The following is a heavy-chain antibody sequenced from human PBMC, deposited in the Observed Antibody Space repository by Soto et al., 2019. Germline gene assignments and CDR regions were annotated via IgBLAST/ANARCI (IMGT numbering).Heavy chain of an antibody. D-gene: IGHD1-26*01. J-gene: IGHJ4*02. CDR2: KWFCASGGNE. CDR1: DFNCRNYR. CDR3: GRDLYSGARYYLDV. Sequence: SMILFSATCDFNCRNYRFHWVRQAPGNGLEWVAVKWFCASGGNEYYADSVKGRFALSRDDSKQTAYMQIKSLRAEDTAVSYCGRDLYSGARYYLDVWAQGTHVTVSS. V-gene: IGHV3-33*01.